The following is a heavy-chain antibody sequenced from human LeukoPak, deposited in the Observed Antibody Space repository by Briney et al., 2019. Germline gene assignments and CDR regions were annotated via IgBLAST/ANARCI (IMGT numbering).Heavy chain of an antibody. Sequence: QPGGSLRLSCAASGFTFSSYAISWGPQALGKALEWVYGISGSGGSSYYADSVKGRFTISRDNSKITVYLQMNSLRAEDTAVYYCAKDATSSGWDFDYWGQGTLVTVSS. V-gene: IGHV3-23*01. CDR2: ISGSGGSS. D-gene: IGHD6-19*01. J-gene: IGHJ4*02. CDR3: AKDATSSGWDFDY. CDR1: GFTFSSYA.